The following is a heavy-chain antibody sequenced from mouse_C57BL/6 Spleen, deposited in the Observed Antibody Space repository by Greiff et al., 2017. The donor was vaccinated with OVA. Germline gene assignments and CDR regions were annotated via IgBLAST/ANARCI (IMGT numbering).Heavy chain of an antibody. D-gene: IGHD4-1*01. CDR2: INPSSGST. CDR3: ARHWDYAMDY. CDR1: GYTFTSYT. Sequence: QVQLKESGAELARPGASVKMSCKASGYTFTSYTMPWVKQRPGQGLEWIGYINPSSGSTKYNQKFKYKATLTADKSSSTAYMQRSSLTSENSAVYYCARHWDYAMDYWGQGTSVTVSS. J-gene: IGHJ4*01. V-gene: IGHV1-4*01.